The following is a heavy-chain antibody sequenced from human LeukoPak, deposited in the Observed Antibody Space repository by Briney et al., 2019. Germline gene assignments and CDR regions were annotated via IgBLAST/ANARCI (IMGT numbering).Heavy chain of an antibody. CDR3: AKGRSYGSGNDY. V-gene: IGHV3-74*01. CDR2: INPDGTTT. J-gene: IGHJ4*02. CDR1: GFTFSNYW. Sequence: GGSLRLSCAASGFTFSNYWVHWVRQAPGMGLVWVSRINPDGTTTSYADSVKGRFTISRDNAKNSLYLQMNSLRAEDTALYYCAKGRSYGSGNDYWGQGTLVTVSS. D-gene: IGHD3-10*01.